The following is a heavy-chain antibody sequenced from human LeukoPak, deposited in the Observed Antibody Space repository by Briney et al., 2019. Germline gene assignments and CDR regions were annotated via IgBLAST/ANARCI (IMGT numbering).Heavy chain of an antibody. CDR1: GDSISSSSYY. V-gene: IGHV4-39*01. CDR2: IYYSGST. Sequence: SETLSLTCTVSGDSISSSSYYWGWIRQPPGKGLECIGSIYYSGSTYYNPSLKSRVTISVDTSKNQFSLKLTSVTAADTAVYYCARHKQLPPGYFDYWGQGTLVTVSS. CDR3: ARHKQLPPGYFDY. D-gene: IGHD6-6*01. J-gene: IGHJ4*02.